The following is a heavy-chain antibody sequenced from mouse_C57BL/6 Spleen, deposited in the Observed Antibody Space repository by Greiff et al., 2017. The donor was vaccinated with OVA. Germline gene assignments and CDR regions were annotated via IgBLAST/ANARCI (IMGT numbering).Heavy chain of an antibody. CDR3: ARDYDSYYAMDY. D-gene: IGHD2-12*01. CDR1: GFTFSSYA. Sequence: EVKLMESGGGLVKPGGSLKLSCAASGFTFSSYAMSWVRQTPEKRLEWVATISDGGSYTYSPDNVKGRFTISRDNAKNNLYLQMSHLKSEDTAMYYCARDYDSYYAMDYWGQGTSVTVSS. V-gene: IGHV5-4*01. CDR2: ISDGGSYT. J-gene: IGHJ4*01.